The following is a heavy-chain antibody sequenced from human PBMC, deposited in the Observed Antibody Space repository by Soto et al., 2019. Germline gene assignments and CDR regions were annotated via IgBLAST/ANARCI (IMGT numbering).Heavy chain of an antibody. J-gene: IGHJ4*02. CDR3: ARESEDLTSNFDY. V-gene: IGHV3-21*06. CDR2: ISSTTNYI. CDR1: GFTFTRYS. Sequence: LRLSCAASGFTFTRYSMNWVRQAPGKGLEWVSSISSTTNYIYYGDSMKGRFTISRDNAKNSLYLEMNSLRAEDTAVYYCARESEDLTSNFDYWGQGXLVTVSS.